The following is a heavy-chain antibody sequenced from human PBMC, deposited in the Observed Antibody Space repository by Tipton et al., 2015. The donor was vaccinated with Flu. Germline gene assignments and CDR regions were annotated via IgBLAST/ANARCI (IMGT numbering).Heavy chain of an antibody. CDR2: ISNSGST. CDR3: ARRDCAGGICYSRVYDAFDI. D-gene: IGHD2-8*02. V-gene: IGHV4-4*07. CDR1: GGSISSHY. J-gene: IGHJ3*02. Sequence: TLSLTCTVSGGSISSHYWSWLRQPAGKGVEWIGRISNSGSTNYNVSLESRLSMSRDSSKNQLSLRLTSATAGDTAVYYCARRDCAGGICYSRVYDAFDIWGQGTLVTVSS.